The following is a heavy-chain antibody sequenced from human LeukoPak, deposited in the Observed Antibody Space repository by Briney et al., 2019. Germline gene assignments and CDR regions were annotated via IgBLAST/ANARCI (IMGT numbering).Heavy chain of an antibody. J-gene: IGHJ4*02. V-gene: IGHV1-2*02. CDR1: GYTFNRYY. CDR3: AREDNWNYDY. Sequence: ASVKVSCKASGYTFNRYYMHWVRQAPGHGLEWMGWLNPNSGVTKYAQKFQGRVTMTRDTSISTAYMELSSLRSDDTAVYYCAREDNWNYDYWSQGTLVTVSS. CDR2: LNPNSGVT. D-gene: IGHD1-7*01.